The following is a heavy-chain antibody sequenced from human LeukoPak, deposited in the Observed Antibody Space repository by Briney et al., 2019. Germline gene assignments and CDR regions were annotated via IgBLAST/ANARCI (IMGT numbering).Heavy chain of an antibody. CDR1: GYTFTSYY. CDR2: INPSSGST. CDR3: ARGYTYGDY. J-gene: IGHJ4*02. V-gene: IGHV1-46*01. D-gene: IGHD5-18*01. Sequence: ASAKISCKASGYTFTSYYMHWVRQAPGQGLEWVGIINPSSGSTSYAQNFQGRVTMTRDTSSSTVNMELSSLRSEDTAVYYCARGYTYGDYWGQGTLVTASP.